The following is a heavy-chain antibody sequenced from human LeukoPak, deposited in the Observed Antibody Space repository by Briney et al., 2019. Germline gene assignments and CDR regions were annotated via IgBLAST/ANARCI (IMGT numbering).Heavy chain of an antibody. Sequence: PGGSLRLSCAASGFTFDDYAMHWVRQAPGKGLEWVSGISWNSGSIGYADSVKGRFTISRDNAKNSLYLQMNSLRAEDTALYYCARGRYCSSTSCYSDAFDIWGQGTMVTVSS. CDR2: ISWNSGSI. CDR3: ARGRYCSSTSCYSDAFDI. V-gene: IGHV3-9*01. D-gene: IGHD2-2*01. CDR1: GFTFDDYA. J-gene: IGHJ3*02.